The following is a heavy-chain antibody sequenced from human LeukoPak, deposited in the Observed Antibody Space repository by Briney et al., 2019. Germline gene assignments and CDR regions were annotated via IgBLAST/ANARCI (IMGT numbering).Heavy chain of an antibody. CDR3: AKGYYYDPPFDY. D-gene: IGHD3-22*01. CDR2: IKQDGSDK. J-gene: IGHJ4*02. Sequence: GGSLRLSCAASGFTFSSHWMSWVRQAPGKGLEWVANIKQDGSDKYYVDSVKGRFTISRDNSKNTLYLQMNSLRAEDTAVYYCAKGYYYDPPFDYWGQGTLVTVSS. CDR1: GFTFSSHW. V-gene: IGHV3-7*03.